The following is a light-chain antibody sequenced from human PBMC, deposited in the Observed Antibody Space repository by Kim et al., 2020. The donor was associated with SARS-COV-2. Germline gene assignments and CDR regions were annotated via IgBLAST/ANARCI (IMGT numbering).Light chain of an antibody. Sequence: EIVMTQSPATLSVSQGEGVTLSCRASQSISTNLGWYQQKPGQAPRLLIYTASTRATGIPARFSGSGSGTEFTLTISSLQSEEFAVYCCQQYYDWSWTFGQGTKVDIK. V-gene: IGKV3-15*01. CDR1: QSISTN. CDR3: QQYYDWSWT. J-gene: IGKJ1*01. CDR2: TAS.